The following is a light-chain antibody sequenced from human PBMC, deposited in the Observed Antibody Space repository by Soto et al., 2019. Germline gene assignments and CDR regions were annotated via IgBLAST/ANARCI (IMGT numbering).Light chain of an antibody. CDR2: CAS. V-gene: IGKV4-1*01. CDR3: HQYYSSPLT. J-gene: IGKJ3*01. CDR1: QSILYSSNNKSY. Sequence: DLVMTQSPDSLAVSLGERVTINCKSSQSILYSSNNKSYLAWYQQKPGTPTKLLIYCASTRKSRVPDRFSGSWAGTYFTLTISSLQAEYVAVYYCHQYYSSPLTFGPGTKVDIK.